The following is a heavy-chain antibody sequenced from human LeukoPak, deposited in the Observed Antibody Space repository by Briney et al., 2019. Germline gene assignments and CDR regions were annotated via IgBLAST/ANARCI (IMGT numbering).Heavy chain of an antibody. CDR3: ARGVYGDYELDY. D-gene: IGHD4-17*01. J-gene: IGHJ4*02. V-gene: IGHV3-7*01. CDR2: IKQDGSEK. Sequence: GGSLRLSCAASGFTFSSYWMSWVRQAPGKGLEWVAHIKQDGSEKYYVDSVKGRFTISRENAKKSLYLQMNSLRAEDAAVYYCARGVYGDYELDYWGQGTLVTVSS. CDR1: GFTFSSYW.